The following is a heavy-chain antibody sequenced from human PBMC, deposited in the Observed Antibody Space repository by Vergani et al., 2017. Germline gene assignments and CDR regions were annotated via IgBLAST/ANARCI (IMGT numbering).Heavy chain of an antibody. CDR2: TWYDGNNK. Sequence: QVQLVASGGGVVQPGRSLRLSCAASGFTFIQYGMHWVRQAPGKGLEWVAVTWYDGNNKQYANSVKGRFTISRDNSKNTLDLQMDSLRPEDTAMFYCVKDRGASIGFDDWGQGTQVTVSS. CDR3: VKDRGASIGFDD. J-gene: IGHJ4*02. D-gene: IGHD2-2*01. CDR1: GFTFIQYG. V-gene: IGHV3-33*06.